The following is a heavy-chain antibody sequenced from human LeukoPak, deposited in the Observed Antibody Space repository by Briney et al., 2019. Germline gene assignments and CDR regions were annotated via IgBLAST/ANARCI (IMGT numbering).Heavy chain of an antibody. CDR3: APEREY. V-gene: IGHV3-74*01. CDR1: GFTFNYFW. Sequence: GGSLRLSCAASGFTFNYFWMHWVRQVPGKGLVWVSGINNDGTATYYADSVKGRFTISRDNAKNTLYLQMNGLRAEDTTVYYCAPEREYWGERALVTVSS. D-gene: IGHD1-26*01. CDR2: INNDGTAT. J-gene: IGHJ4*02.